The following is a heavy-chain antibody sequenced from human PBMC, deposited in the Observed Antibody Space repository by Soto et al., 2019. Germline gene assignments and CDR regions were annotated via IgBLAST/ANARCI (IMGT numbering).Heavy chain of an antibody. CDR2: INAGNGNT. V-gene: IGHV1-3*01. CDR3: ARDLASSNLYVIYNWFDP. D-gene: IGHD6-13*01. Sequence: ASVKVSCKASGYTFTSYAIHWVRQAPGQRXEWMGWINAGNGNTKYSQKFQGRVTITRDTSASTAYMELSSLRSEDTAVYYCARDLASSNLYVIYNWFDPWGQGTQVTVSS. CDR1: GYTFTSYA. J-gene: IGHJ5*02.